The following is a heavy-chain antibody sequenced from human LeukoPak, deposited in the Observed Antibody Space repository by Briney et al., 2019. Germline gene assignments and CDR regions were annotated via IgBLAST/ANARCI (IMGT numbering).Heavy chain of an antibody. D-gene: IGHD1-1*01. Sequence: SETLSLTCTVSGGSISSYYWSWIRQPPGKGLEWIGYIYYSGSTNYNPSLKSRATISVDTSKNQFSLKLSSVTAADTAVYYCARDLEPYAFDIWGQGTMVTVSS. CDR3: ARDLEPYAFDI. CDR2: IYYSGST. V-gene: IGHV4-59*01. CDR1: GGSISSYY. J-gene: IGHJ3*02.